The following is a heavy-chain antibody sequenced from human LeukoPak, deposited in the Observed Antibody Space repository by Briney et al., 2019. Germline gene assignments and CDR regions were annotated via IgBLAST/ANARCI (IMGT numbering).Heavy chain of an antibody. D-gene: IGHD3-10*01. CDR1: GGSISSYY. CDR3: ARNHGSGRGEWFDP. J-gene: IGHJ5*02. CDR2: IYYSGST. Sequence: SETLSLTCTVSGGSISSYYWSWIRQPPGKGLEWIGYIYYSGSTNYNPSLKSRVTISVDTSKNQFSLKLSSVTAADTAVYYCARNHGSGRGEWFDPWGQGTLVTVSS. V-gene: IGHV4-59*01.